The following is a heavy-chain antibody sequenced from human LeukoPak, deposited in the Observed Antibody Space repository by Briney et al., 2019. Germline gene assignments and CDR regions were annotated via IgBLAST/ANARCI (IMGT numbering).Heavy chain of an antibody. Sequence: PGASVKVSCKASGFTFTSSIMNWVRQARGQRPEWVGWIVVGSGNTNSAQNFQERVTFTRDLSTSTAYMELSSLRSEDTAVYFCAAELHSGRACFDYWGQGTLVTVSS. CDR2: IVVGSGNT. V-gene: IGHV1-58*02. J-gene: IGHJ4*02. CDR1: GFTFTSSI. CDR3: AAELHSGRACFDY. D-gene: IGHD1-26*01.